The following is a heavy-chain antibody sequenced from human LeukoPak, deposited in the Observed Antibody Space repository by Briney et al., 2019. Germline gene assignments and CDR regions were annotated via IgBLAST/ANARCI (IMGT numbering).Heavy chain of an antibody. CDR1: GFTFDDYT. D-gene: IGHD1-26*01. CDR2: ISWDGGST. CDR3: AKETREWELGLDI. Sequence: GGSLRLSCAASGFTFDDYTMHWVRQAPGKGLEWVSLISWDGGSTYYADSVKGRFTISRDNSKNSLYLQMNTLRTEDPALYYCAKETREWELGLDIWGQGTMVTVSS. V-gene: IGHV3-43*01. J-gene: IGHJ3*02.